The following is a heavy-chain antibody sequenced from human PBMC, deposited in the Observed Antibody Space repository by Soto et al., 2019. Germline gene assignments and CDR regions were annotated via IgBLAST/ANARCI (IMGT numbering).Heavy chain of an antibody. CDR3: AREGVAPYYYYGMDV. Sequence: GASVKVSCKASGYSFTNYDIHWVRQAAGLGLEWMGWMNPGNNHHDYAQTFRGRVTMTTDTSTSTIYMELRSLRSDDTAAYYCAREGVAPYYYYGMDVWGQGTPVTVSS. CDR1: GYSFTNYD. D-gene: IGHD5-12*01. J-gene: IGHJ6*02. CDR2: MNPGNNHH. V-gene: IGHV1-8*01.